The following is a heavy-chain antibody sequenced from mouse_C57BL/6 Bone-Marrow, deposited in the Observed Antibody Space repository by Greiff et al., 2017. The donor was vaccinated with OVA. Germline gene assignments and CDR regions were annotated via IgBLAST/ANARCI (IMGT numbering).Heavy chain of an antibody. CDR2: IYPGDGDT. D-gene: IGHD2-3*01. Sequence: VQLQESGPELVKPGASVKISCKASGYAFSSSWMNWVKQRPGKGLEWIGRIYPGDGDTNYNGKFKGKATMTADKSSSTAYMQLSSLTSEESAVYFCARGLYNGYYVWYLDVWGTGTTVTVSS. CDR1: GYAFSSSW. V-gene: IGHV1-82*01. CDR3: ARGLYNGYYVWYLDV. J-gene: IGHJ1*03.